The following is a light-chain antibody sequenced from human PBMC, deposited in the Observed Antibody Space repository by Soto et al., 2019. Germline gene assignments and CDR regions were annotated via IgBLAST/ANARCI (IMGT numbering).Light chain of an antibody. CDR2: GAC. Sequence: EVVLTQSPGTLSLSPGERATLSCRASQSVSSWHLAWYQQKPGQAPRLLIYGACSLAIGIPDRFSGSGSGTDFTLTITRLEPEDFALYCCHHYDNSPLTFRGGTKVEIK. CDR3: HHYDNSPLT. V-gene: IGKV3-20*01. CDR1: QSVSSWH. J-gene: IGKJ4*01.